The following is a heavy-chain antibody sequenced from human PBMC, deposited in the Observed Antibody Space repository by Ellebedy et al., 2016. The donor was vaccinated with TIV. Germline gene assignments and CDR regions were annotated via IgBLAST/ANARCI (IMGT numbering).Heavy chain of an antibody. D-gene: IGHD3-9*01. J-gene: IGHJ3*01. Sequence: AASVKVSCKASGYTFTGHYIHWARQAPGQGLEWMGWINPKSGGTNYAQKFQGRVTMTRDTSISTAYMELSRLRFDDTAVYYCARDYYDILTGYYGTNACDVWGQGTMVTVSS. CDR3: ARDYYDILTGYYGTNACDV. CDR1: GYTFTGHY. CDR2: INPKSGGT. V-gene: IGHV1-2*02.